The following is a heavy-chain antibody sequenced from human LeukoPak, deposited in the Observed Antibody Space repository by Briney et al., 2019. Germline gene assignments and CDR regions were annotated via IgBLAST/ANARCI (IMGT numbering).Heavy chain of an antibody. CDR1: GGSISSGAYY. D-gene: IGHD3-10*01. Sequence: QVQLQESGPGLVKPSQTLSLTCTVSGGSISSGAYYWSWIRQPPGRGLQWIGYIYYSGSTYYSPSLKSRVTLSVDTSKNEFSLKLSSVTAADTAVYYCARGSVRRSFHYWGQGTLVTVSS. V-gene: IGHV4-30-4*08. CDR3: ARGSVRRSFHY. J-gene: IGHJ4*02. CDR2: IYYSGST.